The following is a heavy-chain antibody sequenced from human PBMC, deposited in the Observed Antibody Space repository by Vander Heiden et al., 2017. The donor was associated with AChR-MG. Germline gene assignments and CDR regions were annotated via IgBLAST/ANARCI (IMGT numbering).Heavy chain of an antibody. CDR2: ISWNSGSI. V-gene: IGHV3-9*01. CDR1: GLTFADYT. J-gene: IGHJ4*02. Sequence: EVQLVASGGGLVQPGRSLRPSCTASGLTFADYTMNWVRQAPGKGLEWVSGISWNSGSIGYADSVKCRFTISRDNAKNSLYLQMNSLRAEDTALYYCAKDRHLRNWNYVFDYWGQGTLVTVSS. D-gene: IGHD1-7*01. CDR3: AKDRHLRNWNYVFDY.